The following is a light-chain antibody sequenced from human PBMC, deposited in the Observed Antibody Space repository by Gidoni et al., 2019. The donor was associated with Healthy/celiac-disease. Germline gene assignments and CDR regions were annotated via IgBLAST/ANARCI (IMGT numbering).Light chain of an antibody. CDR3: QSADSSGTYV. CDR2: KDS. CDR1: ALPKQD. J-gene: IGLJ1*01. V-gene: IGLV3-25*03. Sequence: SYELTQPPSVSVSPGQTARITCSGDALPKQDAYWYQQKPGQAPVLVIYKDSERPSGSPERFSGSSSGTTVTLTISGVQAEDEADYYCQSADSSGTYVFGTGTKVTVL.